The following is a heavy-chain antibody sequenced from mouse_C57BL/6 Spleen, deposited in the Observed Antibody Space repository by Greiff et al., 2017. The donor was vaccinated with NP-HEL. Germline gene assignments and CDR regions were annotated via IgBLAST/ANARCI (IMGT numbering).Heavy chain of an antibody. V-gene: IGHV7-3*01. D-gene: IGHD2-3*01. CDR2: IRNKANGYTT. Sequence: EVKLVESGGGLVQPGGSLSLSCAASGFTFTDYYMSWVRQPPGKALEWLGFIRNKANGYTTEYSASVKGRFTISRDNSQSILYLQMNALRAEDSATYYCARSIYDGYYGGAMDYWGQGTSVTVSS. J-gene: IGHJ4*01. CDR3: ARSIYDGYYGGAMDY. CDR1: GFTFTDYY.